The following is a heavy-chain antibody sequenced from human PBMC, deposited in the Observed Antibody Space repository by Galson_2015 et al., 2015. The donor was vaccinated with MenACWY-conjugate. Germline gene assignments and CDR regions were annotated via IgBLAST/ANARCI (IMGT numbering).Heavy chain of an antibody. CDR3: ARERAGPGGIHDC. Sequence: SLRLSCAASGFTFSSLRMHWVRHAPGKGLVWVSHINSDGGGANYADSVKGRFTISRDNARNTLYLQMNSLRTEDTAVYYCARERAGPGGIHDCWGQGTLVTVSS. CDR1: GFTFSSLR. CDR2: INSDGGGA. V-gene: IGHV3-74*01. J-gene: IGHJ4*02. D-gene: IGHD1-1*01.